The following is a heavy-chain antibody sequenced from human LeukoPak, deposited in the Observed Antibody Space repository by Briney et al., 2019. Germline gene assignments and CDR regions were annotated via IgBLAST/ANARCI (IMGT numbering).Heavy chain of an antibody. CDR1: GFTFSSHD. D-gene: IGHD1-26*01. CDR3: GRDLGGRGGA. J-gene: IGHJ5*02. Sequence: PEGSLRLSCAASGFTFSSHDMNWVRQAPGKGLEWVSYISSRGSTIYYADSVKGRFTISRDNAKNSLYLQMNSLRAEDTAVYYCGRDLGGRGGAWGQGTLVTVSS. V-gene: IGHV3-48*03. CDR2: ISSRGSTI.